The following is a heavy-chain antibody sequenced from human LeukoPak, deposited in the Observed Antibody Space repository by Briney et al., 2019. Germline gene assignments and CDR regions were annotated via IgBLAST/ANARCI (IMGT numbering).Heavy chain of an antibody. D-gene: IGHD2-2*01. V-gene: IGHV4-59*01. CDR3: ARVVVPAGWYFDL. CDR1: RGSMSDYY. CDR2: IYYSGST. J-gene: IGHJ2*01. Sequence: SETLSLTCTVSRGSMSDYYWSWIRQPPGKGLEWIGYIYYSGSTNYNPSLKSRVTISVDTSKNQFSLKLSSVTAADTTVYYCARVVVPAGWYFDLWGRGTLVTVSS.